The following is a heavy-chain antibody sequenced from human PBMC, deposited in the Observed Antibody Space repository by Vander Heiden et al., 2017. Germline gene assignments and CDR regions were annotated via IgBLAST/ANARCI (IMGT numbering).Heavy chain of an antibody. Sequence: QVQLHQWGAGLLKPMETLSLTCGVSGGSFSAFYWQWIRQSPGKGLEWIGDISHTGSTTYNPSLQSRVTISVDTSKKHFSLNLLSVTAADTAVYFCAGQLTNSSTWQFDYWGQGVRVSVS. V-gene: IGHV4-34*01. CDR1: GGSFSAFY. CDR3: AGQLTNSSTWQFDY. D-gene: IGHD2-8*01. CDR2: ISHTGST. J-gene: IGHJ4*02.